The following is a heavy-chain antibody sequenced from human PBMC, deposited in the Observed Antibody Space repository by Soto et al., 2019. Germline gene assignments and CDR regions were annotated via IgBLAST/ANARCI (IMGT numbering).Heavy chain of an antibody. V-gene: IGHV4-59*01. CDR3: ARDQGDGYNFDY. CDR1: GGSISSYY. Sequence: SETLSLTCTVSGGSISSYYWSWIRQPPGKGLEWIGYIYYSGSTNYNPSLKSRVTISVDTSKNQFSLKLSSVTAADTAVYYCARDQGDGYNFDYWGQGTLVTVSS. CDR2: IYYSGST. D-gene: IGHD5-12*01. J-gene: IGHJ4*02.